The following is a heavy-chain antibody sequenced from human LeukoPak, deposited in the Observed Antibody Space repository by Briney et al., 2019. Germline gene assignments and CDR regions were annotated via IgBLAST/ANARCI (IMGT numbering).Heavy chain of an antibody. CDR2: ISSSGSTI. J-gene: IGHJ4*02. CDR1: GFTFSSYE. D-gene: IGHD3-10*01. CDR3: ARGDYGSGSYSFDY. Sequence: GGSLGLSCAASGFTFSSYEMNWVRQAPGKGLEWVSYISSSGSTIYYADSVKGRFTISRDNAKNSLYLQMNSLRAEDTAVYYCARGDYGSGSYSFDYWGQGTLVTVSS. V-gene: IGHV3-48*03.